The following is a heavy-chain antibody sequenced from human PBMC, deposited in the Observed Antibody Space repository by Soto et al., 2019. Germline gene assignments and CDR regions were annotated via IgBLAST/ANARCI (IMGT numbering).Heavy chain of an antibody. J-gene: IGHJ5*02. CDR3: ARDRSGGPYGNWFEP. V-gene: IGHV3-74*01. D-gene: IGHD6-19*01. Sequence: GGSLRLSCAASGFTFSTYWMHWVRQAPGKGLVWVSRINSDGIITNYADSVRGRFTISRDNAKNTLYLQMNSLRAEDTAVYYCARDRSGGPYGNWFEPWGQGTLVTVSS. CDR1: GFTFSTYW. CDR2: INSDGIIT.